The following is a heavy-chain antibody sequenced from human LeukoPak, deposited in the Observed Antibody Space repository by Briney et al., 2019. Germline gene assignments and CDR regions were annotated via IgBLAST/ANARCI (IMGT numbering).Heavy chain of an antibody. V-gene: IGHV3-23*01. D-gene: IGHD3-10*01. Sequence: PGLSLRLSCSASGFAFSTSAMRCVRQGAGRVLEKVSTITGTGDYTEYADSVKGRFTISRDNSKNTLFLQMSSLRADDTAFYYCAKVLRGVIVYEYWGQGPLVTVSS. J-gene: IGHJ4*02. CDR1: GFAFSTSA. CDR3: AKVLRGVIVYEY. CDR2: ITGTGDYT.